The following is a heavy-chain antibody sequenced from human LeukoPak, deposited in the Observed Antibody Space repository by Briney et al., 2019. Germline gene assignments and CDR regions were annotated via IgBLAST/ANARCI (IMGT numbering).Heavy chain of an antibody. Sequence: SETLSLTCTVSGGSISSYYWSWIRQPPGKGLEWIGSIYYSGSTYYNPSLKSRVTISVDTSKNQFSLKLSSVTAADTAVYYCATQIAVAGTEGGWFDPWGQGTLVTVSS. J-gene: IGHJ5*02. CDR3: ATQIAVAGTEGGWFDP. V-gene: IGHV4-59*05. CDR2: IYYSGST. CDR1: GGSISSYY. D-gene: IGHD6-19*01.